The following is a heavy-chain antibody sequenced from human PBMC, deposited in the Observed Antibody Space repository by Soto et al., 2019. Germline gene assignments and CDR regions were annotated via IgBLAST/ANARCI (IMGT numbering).Heavy chain of an antibody. CDR2: INSDESVK. V-gene: IGHV3-74*03. Sequence: EVQLVESGGDVVQPGGSLRLSCAASGFMFSGFWMHWVRQVPGKGLVWVSRINSDESVKAYASSVKGRFIISRDNAQNSLFLQMNTLRPEDTAMYYCARVAYWGPGTQVTVSS. CDR3: ARVAY. J-gene: IGHJ4*02. CDR1: GFMFSGFW.